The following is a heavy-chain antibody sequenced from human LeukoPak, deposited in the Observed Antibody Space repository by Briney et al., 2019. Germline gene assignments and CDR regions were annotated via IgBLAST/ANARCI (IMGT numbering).Heavy chain of an antibody. Sequence: PGGSLRLSCAASGFSFSSYWMHWVRQAPGEGLEWVSSISNSGGETHYADSVKGRLTISRDNSKNTLYVQMNSLRAEDTAVYYCAKDSQDSRGYTHFDYWGQGTLVTVSS. J-gene: IGHJ4*02. CDR3: AKDSQDSRGYTHFDY. V-gene: IGHV3-23*01. CDR2: ISNSGGET. CDR1: GFSFSSYW. D-gene: IGHD3-22*01.